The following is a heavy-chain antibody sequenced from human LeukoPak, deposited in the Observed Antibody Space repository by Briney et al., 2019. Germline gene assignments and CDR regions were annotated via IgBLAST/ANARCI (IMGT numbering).Heavy chain of an antibody. CDR1: GFTFSSYW. CDR3: ARVRDGYNWEYYSDY. J-gene: IGHJ4*02. V-gene: IGHV3-74*01. D-gene: IGHD5-24*01. Sequence: RSGGSLRLSCAASGFTFSSYWMHWVRQAPGKGLVWVSRINSDGSSTSYADSVKGRFTISRDNAKNTLYLQMNSLRAEDTAVYYCARVRDGYNWEYYSDYWGQGTLVTVSS. CDR2: INSDGSST.